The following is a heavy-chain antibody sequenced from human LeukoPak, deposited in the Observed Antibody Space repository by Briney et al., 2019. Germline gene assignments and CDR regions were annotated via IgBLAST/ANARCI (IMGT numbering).Heavy chain of an antibody. V-gene: IGHV4-39*07. D-gene: IGHD3-10*01. CDR3: ARDLEDYYGSGSSKSSFDY. CDR2: IYYSGST. Sequence: SETLSLTCTVSGGSISSSSYYWGWIRRPPGKGLEWIGSIYYSGSTYYNPSLKSRVTISVDTSKNQFSLKLSSVTAADTAVYYCARDLEDYYGSGSSKSSFDYWGQGTLVTVSS. J-gene: IGHJ4*02. CDR1: GGSISSSSYY.